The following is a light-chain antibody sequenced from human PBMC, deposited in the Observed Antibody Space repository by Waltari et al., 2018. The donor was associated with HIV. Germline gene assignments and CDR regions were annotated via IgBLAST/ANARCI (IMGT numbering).Light chain of an antibody. CDR3: AAWDDTLSSYV. CDR1: NSNIGGKD. CDR2: RTN. Sequence: QSVLTQPPSASGTPGQRVTISCSGSNSNIGGKDVYWFQHLPRTAPKLLIYRTNQRRSGVPARFSVSKSATSASLAISGLRSDDEADYYCAAWDDTLSSYVFGTGTTVTV. J-gene: IGLJ1*01. V-gene: IGLV1-47*01.